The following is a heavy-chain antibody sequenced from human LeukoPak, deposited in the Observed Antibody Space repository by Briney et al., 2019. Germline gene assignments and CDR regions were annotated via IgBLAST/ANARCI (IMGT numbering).Heavy chain of an antibody. D-gene: IGHD2-2*01. Sequence: GGSLRLSCAASGFTFTGYWMHWVRQVPGKGLVWVSRINEDGSSATYADTVKGRFTISRDNAKKTVYLQMNSLRAEDTAIYYCARVLPVASRDYWGQGTLVTVSS. CDR3: ARVLPVASRDY. J-gene: IGHJ4*02. V-gene: IGHV3-74*01. CDR1: GFTFTGYW. CDR2: INEDGSSA.